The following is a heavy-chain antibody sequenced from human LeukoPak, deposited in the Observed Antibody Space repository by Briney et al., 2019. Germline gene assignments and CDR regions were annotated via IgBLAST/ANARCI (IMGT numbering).Heavy chain of an antibody. J-gene: IGHJ3*02. CDR1: GGTFSSYA. CDR3: ARDVDSSGYYYIMHAFDI. Sequence: SVKVSCKASGGTFSSYAISWVRQAPGQGLEWMGGIIPIFGTANYAQKFQGRVTITTDESTSTAYMELSSLRSEDTAVCYCARDVDSSGYYYIMHAFDIWGQGTMVTVSS. D-gene: IGHD3-22*01. CDR2: IIPIFGTA. V-gene: IGHV1-69*05.